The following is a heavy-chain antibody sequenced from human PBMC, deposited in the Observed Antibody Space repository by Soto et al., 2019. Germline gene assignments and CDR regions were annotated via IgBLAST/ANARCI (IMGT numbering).Heavy chain of an antibody. J-gene: IGHJ5*02. CDR2: IYHSGST. CDR1: GGSISRYY. D-gene: IGHD6-6*01. Sequence: SETLSLTCTVSGGSISRYYWCWIRQPPGKGLEWIGYIYHSGSTYYNPSLKSRVTISVDTSKNQFSLKLSSVTAADTAVYYCARERPDGARLDPWGQGTLVTVSS. CDR3: ARERPDGARLDP. V-gene: IGHV4-59*12.